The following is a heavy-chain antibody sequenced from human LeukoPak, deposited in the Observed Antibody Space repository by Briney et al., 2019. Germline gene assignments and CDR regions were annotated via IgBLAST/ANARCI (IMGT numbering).Heavy chain of an antibody. J-gene: IGHJ4*02. CDR1: GYRFITFG. CDR3: ARGYDYVYY. CDR2: INPYNGNR. D-gene: IGHD5-12*01. Sequence: ASVKVSCKTSGYRFITFGINWVRQAPGQGLEWMGWINPYNGNRYYAKKFQGRVTMTTDTSTSTAYMELRSLRSDDTAVYYCARGYDYVYYWGQGTLVTVSS. V-gene: IGHV1-18*01.